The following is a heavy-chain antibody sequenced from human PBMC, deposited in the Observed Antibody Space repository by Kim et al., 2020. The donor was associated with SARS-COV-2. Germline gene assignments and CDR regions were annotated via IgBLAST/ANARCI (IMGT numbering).Heavy chain of an antibody. CDR3: ARVRILWFGEAYLFDP. V-gene: IGHV4-34*01. CDR1: GGSFSGYY. Sequence: SETLSLTCAVYGGSFSGYYWSWIRQPPGKGLEWIGEINHSGSTNYNPSLKSRVTISVDTSKNQFSLKLSSVTAADTAVYYCARVRILWFGEAYLFDPWGQGTLVTVSS. J-gene: IGHJ5*02. D-gene: IGHD3-10*01. CDR2: INHSGST.